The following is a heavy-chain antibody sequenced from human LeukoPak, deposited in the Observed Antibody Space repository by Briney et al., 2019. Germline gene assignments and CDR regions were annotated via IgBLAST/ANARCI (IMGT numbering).Heavy chain of an antibody. V-gene: IGHV1-2*02. J-gene: IGHJ3*02. D-gene: IGHD3-9*01. CDR3: ARIGILTGYLDAFDI. CDR2: INPNSGGT. Sequence: ASVKVSCTASGYTFTGYYMHWVRQAPGQGLEWMGWINPNSGGTNYAQKFQGRVTMTRDTSISTAYMELSRLRSDDTAVYYCARIGILTGYLDAFDIWGQGTMVTVSS. CDR1: GYTFTGYY.